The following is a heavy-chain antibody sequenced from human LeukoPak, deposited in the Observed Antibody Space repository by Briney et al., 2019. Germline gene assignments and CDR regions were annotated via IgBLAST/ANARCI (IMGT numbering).Heavy chain of an antibody. J-gene: IGHJ4*02. CDR2: IYYSGST. V-gene: IGHV4-59*01. CDR3: ARVGSSGWYPDY. Sequence: PSETLSLTCTVSGGAISSDYWSWIRQPPGKGLEWIGYIYYSGSTNYNPSLKSRVTISVDTSKNQFSLKLSSVTAADTAVYYCARVGSSGWYPDYWGQGTLVTVSS. CDR1: GGAISSDY. D-gene: IGHD6-19*01.